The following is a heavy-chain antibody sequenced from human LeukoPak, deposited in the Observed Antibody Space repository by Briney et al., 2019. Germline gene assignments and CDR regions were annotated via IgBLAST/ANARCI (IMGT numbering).Heavy chain of an antibody. V-gene: IGHV5-51*01. CDR2: IYPGDSDT. Sequence: GASLQISFKGSGSSFTSYWIGWVRQMPGKGLEWMGIIYPGDSDTRYSPSFQGQVTISADKSISTAYLQWSSLKASDTAMYYCARHVGATRRAYSWFDPWGQGTLVTVSS. CDR1: GSSFTSYW. D-gene: IGHD1-26*01. J-gene: IGHJ5*02. CDR3: ARHVGATRRAYSWFDP.